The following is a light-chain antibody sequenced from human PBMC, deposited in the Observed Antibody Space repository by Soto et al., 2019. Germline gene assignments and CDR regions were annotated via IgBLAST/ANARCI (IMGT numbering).Light chain of an antibody. CDR3: QQRSNWPLIT. Sequence: EIVLTQFPATLYLSAGERATLSCRASQSVSGNYLAWYQQKPGQAPRLLIYGASSRATGIPDRFSGSGSGTDFTLTISRLETEDFAVYYCQQRSNWPLITFGQGTRLEIK. CDR1: QSVSGNY. CDR2: GAS. J-gene: IGKJ5*01. V-gene: IGKV3D-20*02.